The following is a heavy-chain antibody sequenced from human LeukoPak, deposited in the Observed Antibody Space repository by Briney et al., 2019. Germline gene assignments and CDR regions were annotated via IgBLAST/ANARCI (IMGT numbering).Heavy chain of an antibody. CDR3: ARGTSGYSSGWSTRELDY. D-gene: IGHD6-19*01. J-gene: IGHJ4*02. Sequence: ASVKVSCKASGFTFTGYYLHWVRQAPGQGLEWMGWINPDTGGTNYAQKFQGRVTMTRDTSISTAYMELSRLRSDDTAVYYCARGTSGYSSGWSTRELDYWGQGTLVTVSS. V-gene: IGHV1-2*02. CDR1: GFTFTGYY. CDR2: INPDTGGT.